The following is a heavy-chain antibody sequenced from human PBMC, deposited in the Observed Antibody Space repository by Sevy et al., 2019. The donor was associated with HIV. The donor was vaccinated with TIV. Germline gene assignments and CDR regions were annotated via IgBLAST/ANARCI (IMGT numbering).Heavy chain of an antibody. Sequence: ASVKVSCKASGYTFTDYYIHWIRQPLGQGLEWMGWINPNNGDINFNQNFKGRVIMTTDTSTTTAYMELPNLRLGDTATSYCARASQLGRSYYFDYWGQGALVTVSS. J-gene: IGHJ4*02. CDR3: ARASQLGRSYYFDY. CDR1: GYTFTDYY. V-gene: IGHV1-2*02. D-gene: IGHD3-16*01. CDR2: INPNNGDI.